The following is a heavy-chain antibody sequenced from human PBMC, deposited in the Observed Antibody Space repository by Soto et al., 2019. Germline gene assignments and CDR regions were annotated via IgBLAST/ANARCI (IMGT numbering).Heavy chain of an antibody. CDR2: IHPSDSDT. CDR1: GYRFSSYW. Sequence: GESLKISCKGSGYRFSSYWIGWVRQMPGKGLEWMGIIHPSDSDTRYSPSFQGQVTLSVDKSINTAHLQWSSLKASDTGIYYCARPLDTRCYWRGMDVSGQGTTVTVSS. V-gene: IGHV5-51*01. CDR3: ARPLDTRCYWRGMDV. J-gene: IGHJ6*02. D-gene: IGHD2-2*01.